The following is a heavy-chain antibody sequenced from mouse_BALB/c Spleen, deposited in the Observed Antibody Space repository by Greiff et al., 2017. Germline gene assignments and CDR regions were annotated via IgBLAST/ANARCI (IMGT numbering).Heavy chain of an antibody. D-gene: IGHD2-3*01. Sequence: EVNVVESGGGLVKPGGSLKLSCAASGFAFSSYDMSWVRQTPEKRLEWVAEISSGGSYTYYPDTVTGRFTISRDNAKNTLYLEMSSLRSEDTAMYYCARVKYDGSYYYAMDYWGQGTSVTVSS. CDR2: ISSGGSYT. CDR1: GFAFSSYD. CDR3: ARVKYDGSYYYAMDY. V-gene: IGHV5-9-4*01. J-gene: IGHJ4*01.